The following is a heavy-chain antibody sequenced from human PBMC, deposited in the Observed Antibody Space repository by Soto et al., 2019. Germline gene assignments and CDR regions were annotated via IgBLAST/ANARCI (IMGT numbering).Heavy chain of an antibody. Sequence: QVQLVESGGGVVQPGRSLRLSCAASGFTFSSYGMHWVRQAPGKGLEWVAVISYDGSNKYYADSVKGRFTISRDNSKNTQYLQMNSLRAEDTAVYYCAKDITIFGVVTGMDVWGQGTTVTVSS. CDR3: AKDITIFGVVTGMDV. V-gene: IGHV3-30*18. D-gene: IGHD3-3*01. J-gene: IGHJ6*02. CDR2: ISYDGSNK. CDR1: GFTFSSYG.